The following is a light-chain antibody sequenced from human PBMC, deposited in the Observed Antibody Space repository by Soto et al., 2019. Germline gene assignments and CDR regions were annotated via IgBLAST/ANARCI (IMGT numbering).Light chain of an antibody. Sequence: QSVLTQPASVSGSPGQSITISCAGTMRDVGAYNLVSWYQQHPGRAPQLIIYEVRNRPSGISFRFSDSKSGNTASLTISGLQAEDEADYYCSSYTSKSSLIFGGGTKLTVL. CDR1: MRDVGAYNL. CDR3: SSYTSKSSLI. J-gene: IGLJ2*01. CDR2: EVR. V-gene: IGLV2-14*01.